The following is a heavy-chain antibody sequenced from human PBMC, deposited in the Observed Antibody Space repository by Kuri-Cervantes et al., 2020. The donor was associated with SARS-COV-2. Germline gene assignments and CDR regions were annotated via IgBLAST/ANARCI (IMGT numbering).Heavy chain of an antibody. CDR1: GFSFNNYA. CDR2: ISYDGGYE. V-gene: IGHV3-30*03. J-gene: IGHJ4*02. D-gene: IGHD3-22*01. CDR3: ARDPYVGSGYYLLDF. Sequence: GESLKISCAASGFSFNNYAMHWVRQAPGKGLEWVAIISYDGGYENYADSAQGRFTISRDNDKHTLYLQVNSVKTEDTAVYYCARDPYVGSGYYLLDFWGQGTLVTVSS.